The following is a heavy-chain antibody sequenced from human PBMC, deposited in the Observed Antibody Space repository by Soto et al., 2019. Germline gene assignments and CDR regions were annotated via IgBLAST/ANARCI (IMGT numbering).Heavy chain of an antibody. J-gene: IGHJ1*01. D-gene: IGHD6-19*01. V-gene: IGHV1-3*01. CDR3: ARALVVKGVGAVAGSGIGFQH. CDR2: INAGNGNT. Sequence: QVQLVQSGAEVKKPGASVKFSCKASGYTFTSYAMHWVRQAPGQRLEWMGWINAGNGNTKYSQKFQGRVTITRDTSASTAYMELSSLRSEDTAVYYCARALVVKGVGAVAGSGIGFQHWGQGTLVTVSS. CDR1: GYTFTSYA.